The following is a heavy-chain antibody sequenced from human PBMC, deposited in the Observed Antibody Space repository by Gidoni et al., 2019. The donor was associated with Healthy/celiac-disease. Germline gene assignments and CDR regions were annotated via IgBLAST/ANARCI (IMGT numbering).Heavy chain of an antibody. V-gene: IGHV3-23*01. J-gene: IGHJ4*02. D-gene: IGHD6-13*01. CDR1: GFTFSSYA. CDR3: AKDRATYSSSCLDY. CDR2: ISGSGGST. Sequence: EVQLLESGGGLVQPGGSLRRSCAASGFTFSSYAMSWVRQAPGKGLEWVAAISGSGGSTYYAASVKGRFTISGDNSKNTLYLQSNSLRAEDAAVYYGAKDRATYSSSCLDYWGQGTLVTVSS.